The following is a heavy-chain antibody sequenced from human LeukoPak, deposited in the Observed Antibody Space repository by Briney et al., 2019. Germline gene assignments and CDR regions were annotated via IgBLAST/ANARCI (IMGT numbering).Heavy chain of an antibody. V-gene: IGHV3-33*08. CDR1: GFTFSSYW. Sequence: PGGSLRLSCAASGFTFSSYWMHWVRQAPGKGLEWVAVIWYDGSNKYYADSAKGRFTITRDNSKNTLYLHMNSLRAEDTAVYYCARGLEYSSSSAFDYWGQGTLVTVSS. D-gene: IGHD6-6*01. CDR2: IWYDGSNK. CDR3: ARGLEYSSSSAFDY. J-gene: IGHJ4*02.